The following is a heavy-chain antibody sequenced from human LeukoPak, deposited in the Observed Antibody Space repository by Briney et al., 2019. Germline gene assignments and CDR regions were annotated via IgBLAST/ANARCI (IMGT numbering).Heavy chain of an antibody. J-gene: IGHJ4*02. CDR3: ARHVSGIYGSRGDFDY. D-gene: IGHD3-10*01. CDR1: GGSISSGDFP. CDR2: IFHTGHT. V-gene: IGHV4-30-2*01. Sequence: PSETLSLTCAVSGGSISSGDFPWSWIRQPPGKGLEWIGYIFHTGHTSYNPSLKSRVTMSVDTSKNQFSLKLNSVTAADTAVYYCARHVSGIYGSRGDFDYWGQGTLVTVSS.